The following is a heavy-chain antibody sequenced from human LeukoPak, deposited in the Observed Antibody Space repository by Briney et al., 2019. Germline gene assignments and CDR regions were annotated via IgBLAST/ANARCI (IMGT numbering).Heavy chain of an antibody. V-gene: IGHV3-21*01. D-gene: IGHD2-2*01. CDR1: GFTFSSYS. CDR2: ISSSSSYI. Sequence: GSLRLSCAASGFTFSSYSMNWVRQAPGKGLEWVSSISSSSSYIYYADSVKGRFTISRDNAKNSLYLQMNSLRAEDTAVYYCARVCSSTSCFRGIDYWGQGTLVTVPS. J-gene: IGHJ4*02. CDR3: ARVCSSTSCFRGIDY.